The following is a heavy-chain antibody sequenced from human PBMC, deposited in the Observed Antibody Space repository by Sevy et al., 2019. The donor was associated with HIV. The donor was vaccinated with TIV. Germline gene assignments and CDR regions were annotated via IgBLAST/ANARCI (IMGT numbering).Heavy chain of an antibody. CDR1: GYTFTSYG. Sequence: ASVKVSCKASGYTFTSYGISWVRQAPGQGLEWMGWISAYNGNTNYAQKFQGRVTMTTDTSTSTAYMELRSLRSDDTAVYYCARDGYLGTESYYFDYWGQGTLVTVSS. D-gene: IGHD7-27*01. CDR3: ARDGYLGTESYYFDY. CDR2: ISAYNGNT. J-gene: IGHJ4*02. V-gene: IGHV1-18*01.